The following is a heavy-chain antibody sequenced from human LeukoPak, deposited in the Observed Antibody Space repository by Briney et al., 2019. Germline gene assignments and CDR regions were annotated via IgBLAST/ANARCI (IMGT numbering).Heavy chain of an antibody. V-gene: IGHV4-4*02. J-gene: IGHJ6*03. CDR3: IRNGNYCLDV. CDR1: GGSINSDHW. CDR2: IYHSGST. D-gene: IGHD2-8*01. Sequence: PSETLSLTCAVSGGSINSDHWWSWVRQPPGKGLEWIGEIYHSGSTNYNPSLKSRVTISGDKSKNQFSLKLNSVTAADTAVYYCIRNGNYCLDVWGKGTTVTVSS.